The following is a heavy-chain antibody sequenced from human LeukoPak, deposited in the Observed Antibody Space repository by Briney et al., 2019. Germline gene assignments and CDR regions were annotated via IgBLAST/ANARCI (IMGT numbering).Heavy chain of an antibody. D-gene: IGHD4-11*01. J-gene: IGHJ6*03. Sequence: SETLSLTCTVSSGSISSSSYYWGWIRQPPGKGLEWIGSIYYSGSTYYNPSLKSRVTISVDTSKNQFSLKLSSVTAADTAVYYCARDYSHYYYYYMDVWGKGTTVTVSS. V-gene: IGHV4-39*07. CDR1: SGSISSSSYY. CDR2: IYYSGST. CDR3: ARDYSHYYYYYMDV.